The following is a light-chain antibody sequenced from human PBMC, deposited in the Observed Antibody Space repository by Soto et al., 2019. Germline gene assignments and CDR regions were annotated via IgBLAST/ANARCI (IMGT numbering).Light chain of an antibody. V-gene: IGKV3-15*01. J-gene: IGKJ1*01. CDR3: QQYNNWRPT. CDR2: VAY. CDR1: QSVRSN. Sequence: EIVMTQSPATLSASPGERATLSCRASQSVRSNLAWYQQKPGQAPRILIYVAYTRATGIPARFSGSGSGTEFTLSIGSLQSEEFAVYYCQQYNNWRPTFGQGTKVEIK.